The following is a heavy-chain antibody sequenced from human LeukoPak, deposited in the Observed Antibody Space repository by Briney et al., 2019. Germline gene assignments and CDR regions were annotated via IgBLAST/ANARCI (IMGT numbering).Heavy chain of an antibody. CDR3: ARAEGRFLEWPHLVS. V-gene: IGHV4-59*01. J-gene: IGHJ5*02. CDR2: IYYSGST. D-gene: IGHD3-3*01. Sequence: PSETLSLTCTVSGGSISGYYWSWIRQPPGKGLEWIGYIYYSGSTNYNPSLKSRVTISVDTSKNQFSLKLSSVTAADTAVYYCARAEGRFLEWPHLVSWGQGTLVTVSS. CDR1: GGSISGYY.